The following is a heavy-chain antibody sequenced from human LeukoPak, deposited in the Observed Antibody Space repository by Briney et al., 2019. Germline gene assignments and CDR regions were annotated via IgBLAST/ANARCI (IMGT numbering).Heavy chain of an antibody. CDR2: ISGSGGST. CDR1: GFTFSSYA. CDR3: AKSLEWRFGEFPYYGMDV. V-gene: IGHV3-23*01. J-gene: IGHJ6*02. D-gene: IGHD3-10*01. Sequence: GGSLRLSCAASGFTFSSYAMSWVRQAPGKGLEWVSAISGSGGSTYYADSVKGRFTISRDNSKNTLYLQMNSLRAEDTAVYYCAKSLEWRFGEFPYYGMDVWGQGTTVTVSS.